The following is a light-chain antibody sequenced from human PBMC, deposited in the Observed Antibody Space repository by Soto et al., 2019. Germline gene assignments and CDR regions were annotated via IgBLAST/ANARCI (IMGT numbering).Light chain of an antibody. J-gene: IGLJ1*01. CDR3: AAWDDSLSGSYV. Sequence: QSVLTQPPSVSGAPGQRVTISCTGSSSNIGAHYDVHWYQQLPGTAPKLLIYRNNQRPSGVPDRFSGSKSGTSASLAISGLRSEDEADYYCAAWDDSLSGSYVFGTGTKLTVL. V-gene: IGLV1-47*01. CDR2: RNN. CDR1: SSNIGAHYD.